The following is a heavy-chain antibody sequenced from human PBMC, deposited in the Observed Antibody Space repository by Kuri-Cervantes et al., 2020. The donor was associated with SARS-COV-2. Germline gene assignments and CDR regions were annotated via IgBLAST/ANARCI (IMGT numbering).Heavy chain of an antibody. CDR3: AKLGSRRHYED. Sequence: GGSLRLSCAASGFTFSSYAMSWVRQAPGKELEWVSAISGSGGSTYYADSVKGRFTISRDNSKNTLYLQMNSLRAEDTAVYYCAKLGSRRHYEDWGQGTLVTVSS. CDR1: GFTFSSYA. CDR2: ISGSGGST. V-gene: IGHV3-23*01. J-gene: IGHJ4*02. D-gene: IGHD4-17*01.